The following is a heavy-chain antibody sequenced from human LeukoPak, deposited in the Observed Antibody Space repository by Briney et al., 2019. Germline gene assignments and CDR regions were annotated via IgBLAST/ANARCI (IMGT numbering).Heavy chain of an antibody. CDR2: IFYTGST. D-gene: IGHD2-2*01. V-gene: IGHV4-59*01. Sequence: SETLSLTCTVSGGSISSYYWSWIRQPPGKGLEWIGHIFYTGSTTYNPSLKSRVTISVDKSKNQFSLKLSSVTTADTAVYYCARNLRYSSRGIDHWGQGTLVTVSS. CDR1: GGSISSYY. CDR3: ARNLRYSSRGIDH. J-gene: IGHJ4*02.